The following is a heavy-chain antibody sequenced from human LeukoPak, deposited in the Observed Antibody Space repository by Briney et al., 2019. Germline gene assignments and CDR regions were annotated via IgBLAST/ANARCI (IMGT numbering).Heavy chain of an antibody. J-gene: IGHJ6*03. D-gene: IGHD1-26*01. CDR2: INSSSGYI. CDR3: ARAYSERYGLGYYYMDV. CDR1: GFTFSSYS. V-gene: IGHV3-21*01. Sequence: GGSLRLSCAASGFTFSSYSMNWVRQAPGKGLEWVSSINSSSGYIYYADSVKGRFTISRDNAKKSLYLQMNSLRVEDTAVYYCARAYSERYGLGYYYMDVWGKGTTVTVSS.